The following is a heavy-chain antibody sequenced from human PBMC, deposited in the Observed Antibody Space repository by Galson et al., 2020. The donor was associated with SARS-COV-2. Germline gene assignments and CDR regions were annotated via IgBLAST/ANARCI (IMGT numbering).Heavy chain of an antibody. CDR2: VLNSGTT. V-gene: IGHV4-39*07. Sequence: SETLSLTCTVPGGSIRSSTYSWGWIRQPPGKGLEWIGSVLNSGTTHYSPSLQSRVTISVDTSKNQFSLNLNSVTAADKAMYYCARDATTRGWYDWVDPWGQGTLGTVAS. J-gene: IGHJ5*02. D-gene: IGHD6-19*01. CDR1: GGSIRSSTYS. CDR3: ARDATTRGWYDWVDP.